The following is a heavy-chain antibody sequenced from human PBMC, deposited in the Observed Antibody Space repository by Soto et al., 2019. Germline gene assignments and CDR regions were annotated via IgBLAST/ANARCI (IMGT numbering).Heavy chain of an antibody. J-gene: IGHJ4*02. CDR1: GFAFRTSG. V-gene: IGHV3-30*18. D-gene: IGHD3-16*01. Sequence: QVQLVESGGGVIQPGRSLRLSCAASGFAFRTSGMHWVRQAPGKGLQWVAIISYHGSREYYLDSVKGRFTISRDNPKNTLYLQMNSLRAEDTAVYYCAKDRVESGLGEIDYWGQGTLVSVSS. CDR3: AKDRVESGLGEIDY. CDR2: ISYHGSRE.